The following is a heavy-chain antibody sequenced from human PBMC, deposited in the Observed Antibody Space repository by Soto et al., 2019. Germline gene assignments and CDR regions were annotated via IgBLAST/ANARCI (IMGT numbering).Heavy chain of an antibody. J-gene: IGHJ2*01. Sequence: GGSLRLSCAASGFTFSSYSMNWVRQAPGKGLEWVSYISSSSSTIYYADSVKGRFTISRDNAKNSLYLQMNSLRAEDTAVYYCARAPSTVSTELRYFDLWGRGTLVTVSS. CDR1: GFTFSSYS. D-gene: IGHD1-7*01. CDR3: ARAPSTVSTELRYFDL. CDR2: ISSSSSTI. V-gene: IGHV3-48*01.